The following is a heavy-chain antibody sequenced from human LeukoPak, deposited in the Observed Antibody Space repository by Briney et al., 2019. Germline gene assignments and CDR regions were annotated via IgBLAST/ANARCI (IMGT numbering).Heavy chain of an antibody. J-gene: IGHJ6*04. CDR2: INPSGGST. D-gene: IGHD3-10*01. V-gene: IGHV1-46*01. CDR3: ARDRGFGYYGMDV. Sequence: ASVKVSCKASGYTFTSYYMHWVRQAPGQGLEWMGVINPSGGSTSYAQKFQGRVTMTRDTSTSTVYMELSSLRSEDTAVYYCARDRGFGYYGMDVWGKGTTVTVSS. CDR1: GYTFTSYY.